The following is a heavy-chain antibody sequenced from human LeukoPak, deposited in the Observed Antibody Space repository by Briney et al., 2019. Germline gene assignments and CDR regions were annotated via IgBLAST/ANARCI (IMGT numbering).Heavy chain of an antibody. D-gene: IGHD3-10*02. Sequence: GGSLRLSCAASGFTFSSYEMNWVRQAPGKGLEWVSYISSSGSTIYYADSVKGRFTISRDNAKNSLYLQMNSLRAEDTVVYYCARGSPVRGVPPSIDYWGQGTLVTVSS. V-gene: IGHV3-48*03. CDR2: ISSSGSTI. CDR3: ARGSPVRGVPPSIDY. CDR1: GFTFSSYE. J-gene: IGHJ4*02.